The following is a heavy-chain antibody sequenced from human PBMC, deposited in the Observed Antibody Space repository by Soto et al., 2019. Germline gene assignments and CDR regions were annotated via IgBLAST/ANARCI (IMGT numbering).Heavy chain of an antibody. J-gene: IGHJ4*02. CDR2: INDSGGV. CDR3: ARGEFSRDHMDFSTSWLYFDS. D-gene: IGHD2-2*01. V-gene: IGHV4-34*01. CDR1: GGSFRGYY. Sequence: PSETLSLTCAVNGGSFRGYYWSWIRQPPGKGLEWIGEINDSGGVTYKYALKSRVTILLDKSKNQFSLQMTTVTAADTALYYCARGEFSRDHMDFSTSWLYFDSWAKGDLATVP.